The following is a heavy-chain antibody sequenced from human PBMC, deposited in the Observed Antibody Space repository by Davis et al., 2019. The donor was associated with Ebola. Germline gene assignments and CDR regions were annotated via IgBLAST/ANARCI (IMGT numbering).Heavy chain of an antibody. D-gene: IGHD5-18*01. CDR2: ISYDGSNK. CDR1: GFTFSSYG. V-gene: IGHV3-30*18. J-gene: IGHJ4*02. CDR3: AKDRRHTAALDY. Sequence: GQSLKISCAASGFTFSSYGMHWVRPASGKGLEWVAAISYDGSNKYYADSVKGRFTISRDNSKNTLYLQMNSLRAEDTAVYYCAKDRRHTAALDYWGQGTLVTVSS.